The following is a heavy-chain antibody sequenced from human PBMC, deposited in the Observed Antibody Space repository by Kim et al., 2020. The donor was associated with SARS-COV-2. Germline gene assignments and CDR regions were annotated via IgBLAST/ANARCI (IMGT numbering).Heavy chain of an antibody. Sequence: TNYAQKFQGMVTRTRDTSISTAYMGLSRLRSDDTAVYYCARGSVGDWFDPWGQGTLVTVSS. CDR2: T. J-gene: IGHJ5*02. D-gene: IGHD3-3*01. V-gene: IGHV1-2*02. CDR3: ARGSVGDWFDP.